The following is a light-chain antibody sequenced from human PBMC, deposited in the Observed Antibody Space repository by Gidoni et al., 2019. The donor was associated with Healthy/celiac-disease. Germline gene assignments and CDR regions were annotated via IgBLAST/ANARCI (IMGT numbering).Light chain of an antibody. V-gene: IGKV3-15*01. CDR3: QQYNNWPPIT. Sequence: EIVMTQSTATLSVSPGERATLSCRASQIVSSNLAWYQQKPGQAPRLLIYGASTRATGIPARFSGSGSVTEFTLTISSLQSEDCAVYYCQQYNNWPPITFGQGTRLEIK. CDR2: GAS. J-gene: IGKJ5*01. CDR1: QIVSSN.